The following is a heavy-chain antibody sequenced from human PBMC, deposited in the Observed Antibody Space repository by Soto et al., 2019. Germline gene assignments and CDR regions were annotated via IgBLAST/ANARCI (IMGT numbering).Heavy chain of an antibody. CDR3: ARGSNSGGYYVGFDY. CDR1: GGSISGVYCS. D-gene: IGHD3-22*01. J-gene: IGHJ4*02. V-gene: IGHV4-30-2*06. CDR2: IYQDGNA. Sequence: SETLSLTCAVSGGSISGVYCSWSWIRQSPGEGLEWIGYIYQDGNAFYNPSLKNRVSISLDRSKNQFSLSLNSVTAADTAVYYCARGSNSGGYYVGFDYWGQGTLVTVS.